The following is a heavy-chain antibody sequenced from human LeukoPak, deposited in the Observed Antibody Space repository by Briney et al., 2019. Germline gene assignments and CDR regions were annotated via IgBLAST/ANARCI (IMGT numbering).Heavy chain of an antibody. V-gene: IGHV3-23*01. CDR3: AKGGRWDVTPFDY. J-gene: IGHJ4*02. D-gene: IGHD3-16*01. Sequence: PGGSLRLSCAASGFTFTSYSMNWVRQAPGEGLEWVSTISGGGGGTYYADSVKGRFTISRDNSKNTLYLQVNSLRAEDTAVYYCAKGGRWDVTPFDYWGQGTLVTVSS. CDR2: ISGGGGGT. CDR1: GFTFTSYS.